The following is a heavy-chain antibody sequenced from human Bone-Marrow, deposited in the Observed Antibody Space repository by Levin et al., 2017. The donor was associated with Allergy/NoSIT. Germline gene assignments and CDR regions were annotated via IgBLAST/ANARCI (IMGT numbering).Heavy chain of an antibody. V-gene: IGHV1-46*01. J-gene: IGHJ6*02. CDR2: INPSGGST. D-gene: IGHD2-21*02. CDR3: ARGGALAYCGGDCYPYYYYYGMDV. Sequence: VASVKVSCKASGYTFTSYYMHWVRQAPGQGLEWMGIINPSGGSTSYAQKFQGRVTMTRDTSTSTVYMELSSLRSEDTAVYYCARGGALAYCGGDCYPYYYYYGMDVWGQGTTVTVSS. CDR1: GYTFTSYY.